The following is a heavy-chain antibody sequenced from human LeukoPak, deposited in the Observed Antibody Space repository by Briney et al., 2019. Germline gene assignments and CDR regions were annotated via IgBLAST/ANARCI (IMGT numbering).Heavy chain of an antibody. CDR3: ARGVSGEP. CDR1: GFTFTEYW. D-gene: IGHD1-14*01. J-gene: IGHJ5*02. Sequence: GGSLRLSCAVSGFTFTEYWMSWVRQAPGKGLEWVANINQDGSGKYFVDSVKGRFTISRDNAKNSLYLQMNSLRAEDTAVYYCARGVSGEPWGQGTLVTVSS. V-gene: IGHV3-7*01. CDR2: INQDGSGK.